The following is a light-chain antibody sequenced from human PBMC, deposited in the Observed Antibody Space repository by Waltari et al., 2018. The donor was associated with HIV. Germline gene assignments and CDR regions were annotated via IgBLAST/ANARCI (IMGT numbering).Light chain of an antibody. J-gene: IGKJ1*01. CDR3: MHGQGTPV. V-gene: IGKV2-28*01. CDR1: QSLLHSNGHNY. CDR2: LGS. Sequence: DIAMIQSPDSLSVTTGAPASISCRSSQSLLHSNGHNYLDWYLQRPGQAPQLLIYLGSNRASGVPDRISGSGSGTNFILTISKVEAGDVGTYFCMHGQGTPVFGQGTKVEVK.